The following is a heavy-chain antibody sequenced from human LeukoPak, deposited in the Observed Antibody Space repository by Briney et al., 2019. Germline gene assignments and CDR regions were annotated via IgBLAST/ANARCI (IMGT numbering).Heavy chain of an antibody. V-gene: IGHV3-13*01. D-gene: IGHD6-25*01. CDR3: ARDPVGDSSAIQPYFDY. CDR1: GFTSSAYD. CDR2: IGTTDDT. J-gene: IGHJ4*02. Sequence: PGGSLRLSCAASGFTSSAYDMNWVRQATGKGLEWVSAIGTTDDTYYPGSMKGRFTISRDNAKNSLYLQMNSLRAEDTALYYCARDPVGDSSAIQPYFDYWGQGTLVTVSS.